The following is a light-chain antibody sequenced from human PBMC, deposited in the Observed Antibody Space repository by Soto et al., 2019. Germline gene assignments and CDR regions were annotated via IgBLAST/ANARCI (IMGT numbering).Light chain of an antibody. V-gene: IGKV3-11*01. J-gene: IGKJ1*01. CDR1: QSVGSS. Sequence: EIVLTQSPATLSLSPGERATLSCRASQSVGSSLAWYQQKPGQAPRLLIYDASNRATGIPARFSGSGSGTDFTLTISSLEPEDFAVYYCQQRSNWWTFDQGTKVEIK. CDR2: DAS. CDR3: QQRSNWWT.